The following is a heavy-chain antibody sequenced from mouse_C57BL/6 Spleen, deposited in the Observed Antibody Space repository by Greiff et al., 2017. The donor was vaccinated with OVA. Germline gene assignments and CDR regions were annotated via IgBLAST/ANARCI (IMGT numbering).Heavy chain of an antibody. CDR2: IDPSDSET. Sequence: QVQLKQSGAELVRPGSSVKLSCKASGYTFTSYWMHWVKQRPIQGLEWIGNIDPSDSETHYNQKFKDKATLTVDKSSSTAYMQLSSLTSEDSAVYYCASNYGSSFHYAMDYWGQGTSVTVSS. D-gene: IGHD1-1*01. CDR1: GYTFTSYW. CDR3: ASNYGSSFHYAMDY. V-gene: IGHV1-52*01. J-gene: IGHJ4*01.